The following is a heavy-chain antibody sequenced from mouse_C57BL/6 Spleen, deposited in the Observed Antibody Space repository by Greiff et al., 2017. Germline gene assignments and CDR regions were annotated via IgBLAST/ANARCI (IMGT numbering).Heavy chain of an antibody. D-gene: IGHD1-1*01. CDR1: GYTFTSYW. Sequence: QVQLQQPGAELVMPGASVKLSCKASGYTFTSYWMHWVKQRPGQGLEWIGEIDPSDSYTNYNQKVKGKSTLTVDKSSSTAYMQLSSLTSEDSAVYYCAREGLRAMDYWGQGTSVTVSS. J-gene: IGHJ4*01. CDR3: AREGLRAMDY. CDR2: IDPSDSYT. V-gene: IGHV1-69*01.